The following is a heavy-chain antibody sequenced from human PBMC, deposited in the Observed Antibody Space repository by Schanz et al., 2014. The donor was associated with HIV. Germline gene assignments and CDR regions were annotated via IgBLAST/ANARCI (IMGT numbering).Heavy chain of an antibody. CDR3: AKGLTIWLQPPFDY. Sequence: VQLVESGGGVVQPGRSLRLSCVASGFSFRTFGMHWVRQAPGKGLEWVSSISESGGRSYYADSVNGRFTISRDNSKNTLYLQMNSLRAEDTAVYYCAKGLTIWLQPPFDYWGQGTLVTVSS. CDR1: GFSFRTFG. D-gene: IGHD5-12*01. CDR2: ISESGGRS. J-gene: IGHJ4*02. V-gene: IGHV3-23*04.